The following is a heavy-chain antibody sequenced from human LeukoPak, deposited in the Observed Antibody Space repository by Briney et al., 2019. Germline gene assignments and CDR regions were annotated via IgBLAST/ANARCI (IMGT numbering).Heavy chain of an antibody. CDR1: GFTFSRYW. D-gene: IGHD3-10*01. CDR3: ARVTSGSSYRPFDY. CDR2: IKQDGSEK. J-gene: IGHJ4*02. Sequence: GGSLRLSCAASGFTFSRYWMSWVRQAPGKGLEWVANIKQDGSEKYYVDSVKGRFTISRDSAKNSLYLQMNSLRAEDTAVYYCARVTSGSSYRPFDYWGQGTLVTVSS. V-gene: IGHV3-7*01.